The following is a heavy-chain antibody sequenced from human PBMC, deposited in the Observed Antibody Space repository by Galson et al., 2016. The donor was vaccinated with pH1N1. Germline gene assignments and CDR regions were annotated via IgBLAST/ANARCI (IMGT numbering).Heavy chain of an antibody. CDR3: APGGDDYGGNPHWFDP. Sequence: QAPGQGLEWMGRIVPITGVTNYAQKFQDRVTITADESTSTAYMELSSLRSEDTGVYYCAPGGDDYGGNPHWFDPWGQGTLVTVSS. J-gene: IGHJ5*02. CDR2: IVPITGVT. D-gene: IGHD4-23*01. V-gene: IGHV1-69*02.